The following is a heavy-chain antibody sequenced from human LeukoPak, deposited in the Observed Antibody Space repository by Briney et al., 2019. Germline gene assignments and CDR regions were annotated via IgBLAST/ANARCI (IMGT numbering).Heavy chain of an antibody. J-gene: IGHJ4*02. CDR3: ARDRLITIFGVVTGSFDY. CDR2: ISSSSSNV. CDR1: GFTFSSYG. Sequence: PGGSLRLSCAASGFTFSSYGMHWVRQAPGKGLEWVSYISSSSSNVYYTDSVKGRFTSSRDNAKNSLYLQMNSLRAEDTAVYYCARDRLITIFGVVTGSFDYWGQGTLVTVSS. D-gene: IGHD3-3*01. V-gene: IGHV3-48*01.